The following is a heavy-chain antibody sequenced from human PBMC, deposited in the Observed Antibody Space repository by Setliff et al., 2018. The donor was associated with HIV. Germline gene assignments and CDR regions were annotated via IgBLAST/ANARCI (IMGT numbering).Heavy chain of an antibody. D-gene: IGHD6-13*01. J-gene: IGHJ6*03. CDR1: GGSISSYY. Sequence: SETLSLTCTVSGGSISSYYRSWIRQFPGKGLEWIGYISSSGSTKYNPSLKSRVTISIDTSANHFSLKLESVTAADTAVYYCARGFSSSWYYYYMGVWGKGTTVTVSS. CDR3: ARGFSSSWYYYYMGV. CDR2: ISSSGST. V-gene: IGHV4-59*08.